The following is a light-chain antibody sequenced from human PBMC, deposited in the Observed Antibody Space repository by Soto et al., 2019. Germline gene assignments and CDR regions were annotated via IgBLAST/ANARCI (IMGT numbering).Light chain of an antibody. J-gene: IGKJ1*01. CDR2: GAS. V-gene: IGKV3-15*01. Sequence: ETLMTQSPATLSVSPGKSATLSCRASQSIRNNLAWYQKRPGQAPRLLMYGASTRTSGIPATLRGSGFGTDFAVTIDRVEPYDFAVYYCQQDVSARGTFGKGTKVDIK. CDR3: QQDVSARGT. CDR1: QSIRNN.